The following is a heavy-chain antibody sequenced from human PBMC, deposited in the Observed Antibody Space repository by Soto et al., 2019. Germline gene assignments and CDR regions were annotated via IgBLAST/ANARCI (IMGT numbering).Heavy chain of an antibody. V-gene: IGHV1-46*01. Sequence: QVQLVQSGDEVKNPGASVKVSCKASGYTFSNYYMHWVRQAPGQGLEWMGGINPNGDTTYYAQKFLGRLTVTRDTSTSTVYMELSSLRSDDTAVYYCAREGATAAKMFDYWGQGTLVTVSS. J-gene: IGHJ4*02. D-gene: IGHD2-2*01. CDR2: INPNGDTT. CDR1: GYTFSNYY. CDR3: AREGATAAKMFDY.